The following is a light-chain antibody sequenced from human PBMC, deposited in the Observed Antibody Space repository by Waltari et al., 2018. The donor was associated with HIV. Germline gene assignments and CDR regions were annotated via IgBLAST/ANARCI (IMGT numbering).Light chain of an antibody. J-gene: IGLJ2*01. CDR1: SSDVGSYAY. CDR3: SSYTSTTTVI. Sequence: QSALTQPASVSGAPGQSITISCTGTSSDVGSYAYVSWYQQPPGKAPKLMIFEVSHRPSGVSDRFSGSKSGNTASLTISGLLADDEADYYCSSYTSTTTVIFGGGTKVTVL. V-gene: IGLV2-14*01. CDR2: EVS.